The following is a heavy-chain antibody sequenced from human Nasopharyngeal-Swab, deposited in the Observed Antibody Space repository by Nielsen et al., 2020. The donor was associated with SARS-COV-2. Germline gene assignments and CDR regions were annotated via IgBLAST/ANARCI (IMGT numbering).Heavy chain of an antibody. Sequence: GESLKISCAASGFTFSDYYISWIRQAPGKGLEWVSYISSSGSTIYYADSVKGRFTISRDNAKNSLYLQTNSLRAEDTAVYYCARDLIVVVPAGNYYYYGMDVWNQGTTVTVSS. CDR3: ARDLIVVVPAGNYYYYGMDV. J-gene: IGHJ6*02. CDR1: GFTFSDYY. V-gene: IGHV3-11*04. D-gene: IGHD2-2*01. CDR2: ISSSGSTI.